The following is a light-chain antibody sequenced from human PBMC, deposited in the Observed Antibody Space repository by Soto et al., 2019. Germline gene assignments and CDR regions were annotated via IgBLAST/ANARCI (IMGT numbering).Light chain of an antibody. J-gene: IGKJ4*01. V-gene: IGKV3-15*01. CDR2: GAS. CDR3: QQYNNWPLT. CDR1: QSVSSN. Sequence: EILLTQSPATLSVSPGERATLSCRASQSVSSNLAWYQQKPGQAPRLLIYGASTRDTGIPARFSGSGSGTEFTLTLSSLQSEDFEVYYCQQYNNWPLTFGGGTKVDIK.